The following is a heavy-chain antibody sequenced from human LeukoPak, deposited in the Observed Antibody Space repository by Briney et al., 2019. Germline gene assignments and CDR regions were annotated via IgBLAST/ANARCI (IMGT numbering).Heavy chain of an antibody. V-gene: IGHV4-34*01. Sequence: SETLSLTCAVYGGSFSDYYWTWIRQPPGKGLGWIGEINHSGSTNYNPSLKSRVTISVDTSKNQFSLKLSSVTAADTAVYYCARGRLEVEMATITEIDYWGQGTLVTVSS. CDR3: ARGRLEVEMATITEIDY. CDR1: GGSFSDYY. D-gene: IGHD5-24*01. CDR2: INHSGST. J-gene: IGHJ4*02.